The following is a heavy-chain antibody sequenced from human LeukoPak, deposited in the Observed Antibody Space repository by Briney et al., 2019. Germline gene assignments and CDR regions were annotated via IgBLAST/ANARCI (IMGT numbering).Heavy chain of an antibody. CDR1: GSTLTEFS. CDR2: FDPDDGKT. J-gene: IGHJ5*02. V-gene: IGHV1-24*01. Sequence: ASVTVSCKVSGSTLTEFSMHWVRQAPGKGLEWMGGFDPDDGKTIYAQKFQGTLTMTEDTSADTAYLELSSLRFEDTAGEYCAAYDMFDPWGQGTLVTVSS. D-gene: IGHD3-9*01. CDR3: AAYDMFDP.